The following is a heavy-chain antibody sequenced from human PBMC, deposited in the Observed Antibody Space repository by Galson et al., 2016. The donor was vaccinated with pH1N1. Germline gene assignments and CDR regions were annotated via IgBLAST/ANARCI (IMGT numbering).Heavy chain of an antibody. D-gene: IGHD2-15*01. J-gene: IGHJ6*03. Sequence: SLRLSCAASGVSFTYHGMSWVRQAPGMGMEWVSAIVGSGDRTYYADSVKGRFTISRDNSKNTLYLQMNSLRVDDTAIYYCAKRVAAGPYYYMDVWGQGTVVTVSS. V-gene: IGHV3-23*01. CDR2: IVGSGDRT. CDR1: GVSFTYHG. CDR3: AKRVAAGPYYYMDV.